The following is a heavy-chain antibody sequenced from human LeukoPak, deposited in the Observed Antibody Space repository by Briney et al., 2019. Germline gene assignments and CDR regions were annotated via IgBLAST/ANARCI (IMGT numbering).Heavy chain of an antibody. CDR2: IIPIFGTA. Sequence: SVKVSCKASGGTFSSYAISWVRQAPGQGLEWMGGIIPIFGTANYEQKFQGRVTVTADESTSTAYMEPSSLRSEDTAVYYCASVVVPAAMGEIVNWFDPWGQGTLVTVSS. D-gene: IGHD2-2*01. CDR1: GGTFSSYA. V-gene: IGHV1-69*13. CDR3: ASVVVPAAMGEIVNWFDP. J-gene: IGHJ5*02.